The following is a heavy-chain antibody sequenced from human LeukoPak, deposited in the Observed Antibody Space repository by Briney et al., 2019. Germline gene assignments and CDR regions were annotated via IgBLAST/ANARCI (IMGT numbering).Heavy chain of an antibody. V-gene: IGHV1-69*02. CDR3: ARSNSGFGVLDGAFNI. J-gene: IGHJ3*02. CDR1: GGTFSSYT. D-gene: IGHD4-23*01. CDR2: IIPILGIA. Sequence: SVKVSCKASGGTFSSYTISWVRQAPGQGLEWMGRIIPILGIANYAQKFQGRVTITADKSTSTAYMELSSLRSEDTAVYYCARSNSGFGVLDGAFNIWGQGTMVTVSS.